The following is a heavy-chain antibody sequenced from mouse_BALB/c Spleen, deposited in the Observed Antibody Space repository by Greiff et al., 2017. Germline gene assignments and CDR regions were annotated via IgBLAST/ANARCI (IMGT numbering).Heavy chain of an antibody. D-gene: IGHD4-1*01. V-gene: IGHV5-6*01. J-gene: IGHJ2*02. CDR2: ISSGGSYT. CDR3: ASSNWDVFDY. Sequence: EVQLVESGGDLVKPGGSLKLSCAASGFTFSSYGMSWVRQTPDKRLEWVATISSGGSYTYYPDSVKGRFTISRDNANNTLYLQMSSLKSEDTAMYYCASSNWDVFDYWGQGTSLTVSS. CDR1: GFTFSSYG.